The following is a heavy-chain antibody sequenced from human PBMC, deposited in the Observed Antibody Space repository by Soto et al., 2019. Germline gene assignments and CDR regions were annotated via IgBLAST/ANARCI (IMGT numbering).Heavy chain of an antibody. CDR3: ASSTPNCSGGSCYSPSNNWFDP. V-gene: IGHV4-30-4*01. J-gene: IGHJ5*02. Sequence: SETLSLTCTVSGGSISSGDYYWICNRQPPGKGLEGIGYIYYSGSTYYNPSLKSRVTISVDTSKNQFSLKLSSVTAADTAVYYCASSTPNCSGGSCYSPSNNWFDPWGQGTLVTVSS. D-gene: IGHD2-15*01. CDR2: IYYSGST. CDR1: GGSISSGDYY.